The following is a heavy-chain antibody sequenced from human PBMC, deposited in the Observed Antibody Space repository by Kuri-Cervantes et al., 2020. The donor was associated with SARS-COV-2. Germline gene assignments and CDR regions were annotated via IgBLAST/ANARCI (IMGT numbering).Heavy chain of an antibody. D-gene: IGHD1-26*01. CDR1: GGTFSSYA. CDR2: IIPIFCTA. V-gene: IGHV1-69*13. Sequence: SVKVSCKASGGTFSSYAISWVRQAPGQGLEWMGGIIPIFCTANYAQKFQGRVTITADESTSTAYMELSSLRSEDTAVYYCARDYPPKIVGATNYYYYYGMDVWGQGTTVTVSS. J-gene: IGHJ6*02. CDR3: ARDYPPKIVGATNYYYYYGMDV.